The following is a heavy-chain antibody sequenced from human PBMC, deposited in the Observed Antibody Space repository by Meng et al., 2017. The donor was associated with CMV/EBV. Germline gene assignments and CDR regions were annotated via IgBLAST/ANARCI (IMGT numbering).Heavy chain of an antibody. Sequence: QVQRQQWGAGLLKPSETLSLTCAVYGGSFSGYYWSWIRQPPGKGLEWIGEINHSGSTNYNPSLKSRVTISVDTSKNQFSLKLSSVTAADTAVYYCARGRQWLVRGWFDPWGQGTLVTVSS. CDR1: GGSFSGYY. V-gene: IGHV4-34*01. CDR3: ARGRQWLVRGWFDP. D-gene: IGHD6-19*01. J-gene: IGHJ5*02. CDR2: INHSGST.